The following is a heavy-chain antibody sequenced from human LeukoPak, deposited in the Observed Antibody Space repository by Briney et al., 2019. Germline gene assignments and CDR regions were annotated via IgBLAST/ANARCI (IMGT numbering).Heavy chain of an antibody. V-gene: IGHV3-53*01. CDR2: IYSGGST. CDR1: GFTVSSNY. J-gene: IGHJ6*02. Sequence: GGSLRLSCAASGFTVSSNYMSWVRQAPGKGLEWVSVIYSGGSTYYADSVKGQFTISRDNSKNTLYLQMNSLRAEDTAVYYCAGTGAVNYYYYYYGMDVWGQGTTVTVSS. D-gene: IGHD2-8*02. CDR3: AGTGAVNYYYYYYGMDV.